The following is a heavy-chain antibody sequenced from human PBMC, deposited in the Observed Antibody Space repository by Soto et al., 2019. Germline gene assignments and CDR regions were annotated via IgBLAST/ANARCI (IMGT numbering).Heavy chain of an antibody. Sequence: QVQLVESGGGLVPPGGSLRLSCAGSGFPFGDSYMSLFRQAPGKGLEWLSYISPGSRYPAYADSVKGRFTISRDNAKRSLYLQMMSLTAEDTAIYYCVRGGVLGLFDPWGQGTLVTVSS. J-gene: IGHJ5*02. V-gene: IGHV3-11*06. CDR3: VRGGVLGLFDP. CDR2: ISPGSRYP. D-gene: IGHD2-8*01. CDR1: GFPFGDSY.